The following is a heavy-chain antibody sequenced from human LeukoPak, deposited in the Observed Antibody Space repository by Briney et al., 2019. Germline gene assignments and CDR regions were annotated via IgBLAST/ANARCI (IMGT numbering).Heavy chain of an antibody. D-gene: IGHD2-15*01. V-gene: IGHV1-69*05. J-gene: IGHJ4*02. CDR1: GGTFSSYA. CDR3: ARDDGPTQAFDY. CDR2: IIPIFGTA. Sequence: ASVKVSCKASGGTFSSYAISWVRQAPGQGLEWMGGIIPIFGTANYAQKFQGRVTMTRDTSTSTVYMELSSLRSEDTAVYYCARDDGPTQAFDYWGQGTLVTVSS.